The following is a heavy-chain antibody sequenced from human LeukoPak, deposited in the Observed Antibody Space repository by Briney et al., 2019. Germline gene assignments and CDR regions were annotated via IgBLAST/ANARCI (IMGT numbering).Heavy chain of an antibody. V-gene: IGHV4-39*01. D-gene: IGHD3-9*01. J-gene: IGHJ4*02. CDR1: GGSISSSSYY. Sequence: SETLSLTCTVSGGSISSSSYYWGWIRQPPGRGLEWIGGIYYSGSTYYNPSLKSRVTISVDTSKNQFSLKLSSVTAADTAVYYCARLGGGYFDWPYLYYFDYWGQGTLVTVSS. CDR3: ARLGGGYFDWPYLYYFDY. CDR2: IYYSGST.